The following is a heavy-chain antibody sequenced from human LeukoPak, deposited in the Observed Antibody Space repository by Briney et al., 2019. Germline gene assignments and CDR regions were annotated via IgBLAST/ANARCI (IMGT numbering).Heavy chain of an antibody. CDR3: AKDSHSYYYGSGSYFDY. D-gene: IGHD3-10*01. Sequence: GGSLRLSCAASGFTFRNYGMHWVRQAPGKGLEWVAIISYDGSNEYYADSVKGRFTISRDNSKNTLYLQMNSLRAEDMAVYYCAKDSHSYYYGSGSYFDYWGQGTLVTVSS. CDR1: GFTFRNYG. CDR2: ISYDGSNE. V-gene: IGHV3-30*18. J-gene: IGHJ4*02.